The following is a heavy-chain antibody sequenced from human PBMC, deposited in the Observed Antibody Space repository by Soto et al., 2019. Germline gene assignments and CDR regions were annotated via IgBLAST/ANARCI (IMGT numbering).Heavy chain of an antibody. CDR1: GFTFTSSA. J-gene: IGHJ6*02. CDR2: IVVGSGNT. CDR3: AADRGWYGYYYGMDV. D-gene: IGHD6-19*01. Sequence: ASVKVSCKASGFTFTSSAVQWVRQARGQRLEWIGWIVVGSGNTNYAQKFQERVTITRDISTSTAYMELSSLRSEDTAVYYCAADRGWYGYYYGMDVWGQGTTVTVSS. V-gene: IGHV1-58*01.